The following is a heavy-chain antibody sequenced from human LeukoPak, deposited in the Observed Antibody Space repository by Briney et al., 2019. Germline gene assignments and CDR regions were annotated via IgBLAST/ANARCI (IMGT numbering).Heavy chain of an antibody. Sequence: ASVKVSCKASAYTFTGYYMHWVRQAPGQEREWMGWINPSTGGTNYAQKFQGRVTMTRDTFINTAYMELSRLSSDDTAVYSCARYVDYYDSSGYTALDYWGQGTLVTVSS. CDR1: AYTFTGYY. CDR2: INPSTGGT. J-gene: IGHJ4*02. CDR3: ARYVDYYDSSGYTALDY. D-gene: IGHD3-22*01. V-gene: IGHV1-2*02.